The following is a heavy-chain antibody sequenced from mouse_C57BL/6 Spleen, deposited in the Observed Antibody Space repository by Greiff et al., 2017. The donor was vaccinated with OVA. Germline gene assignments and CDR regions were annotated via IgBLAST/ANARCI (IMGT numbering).Heavy chain of an antibody. CDR2: IRNKANGYTT. CDR3: ASSHWDDWYFDV. Sequence: DVMLVESGGGLVQPGGSLSLSCAASGFTFTDYYMSWVRQPPGKALEWLGFIRNKANGYTTEYSASVKGRFTISRDNSQSILYLQMNALRAEDSATYYCASSHWDDWYFDVWGTGTTVTVSS. D-gene: IGHD4-1*01. J-gene: IGHJ1*03. V-gene: IGHV7-3*01. CDR1: GFTFTDYY.